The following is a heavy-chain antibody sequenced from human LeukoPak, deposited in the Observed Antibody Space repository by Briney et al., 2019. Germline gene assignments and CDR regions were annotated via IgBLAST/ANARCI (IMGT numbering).Heavy chain of an antibody. V-gene: IGHV4-34*01. J-gene: IGHJ4*02. Sequence: PSETLSLTCAVYGGSFSGYYWSWIRQPPGKGLEWIGEINHSGSTNYNPSLKSRVTISVDTSKNQFSLKLSSVTAADTAVYYCARGRSVILWFGESTNFDYWGQGTLVTVSS. D-gene: IGHD3-10*01. CDR3: ARGRSVILWFGESTNFDY. CDR1: GGSFSGYY. CDR2: INHSGST.